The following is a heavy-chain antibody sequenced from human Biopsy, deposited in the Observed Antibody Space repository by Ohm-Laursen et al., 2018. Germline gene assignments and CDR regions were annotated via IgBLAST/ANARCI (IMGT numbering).Heavy chain of an antibody. CDR1: GFTFSNYA. Sequence: SLRLSCAASGFTFSNYAMSWVRQVPGKGLEWVSSISGSGGGTHYADSVKGRFTISRDNSKNTLYLQMNSLKIEDTAVYYCGRWRSGAADIWGQGTVVTVSS. D-gene: IGHD2-21*01. J-gene: IGHJ3*02. CDR3: GRWRSGAADI. V-gene: IGHV3-23*01. CDR2: ISGSGGGT.